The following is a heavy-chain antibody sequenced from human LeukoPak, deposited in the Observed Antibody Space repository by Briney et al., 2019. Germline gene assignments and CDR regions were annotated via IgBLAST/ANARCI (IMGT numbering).Heavy chain of an antibody. D-gene: IGHD2-15*01. CDR1: GFTFDDYA. CDR3: AKDIEAPGGSFNSFDNYYYYYGMDV. CDR2: ISGDGGST. J-gene: IGHJ6*02. V-gene: IGHV3-43*02. Sequence: QPGGSLRLSCAASGFTFDDYAMHWVRHAPGKGLEWVSLISGDGGSTYYADSVKGRFTISRDNSKNSLYLQMNSLRTEDTALYYCAKDIEAPGGSFNSFDNYYYYYGMDVWGQGTTVTVSS.